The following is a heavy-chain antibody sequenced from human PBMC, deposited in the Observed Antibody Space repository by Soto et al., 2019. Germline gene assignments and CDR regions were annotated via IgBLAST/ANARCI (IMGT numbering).Heavy chain of an antibody. D-gene: IGHD3-10*01. CDR3: TGITWFRGIDV. J-gene: IGHJ6*02. CDR2: TYYKSKWNN. V-gene: IGHV6-1*01. CDR1: GDSVSSNSAG. Sequence: SPTLSLSCVISGDSVSSNSAGWNWIRQSPSRGLEWLGRTYYKSKWNNDYALSVKSRITINPDTSKNQFSLHLYSVTPEDTAVYYCTGITWFRGIDVWSQ.